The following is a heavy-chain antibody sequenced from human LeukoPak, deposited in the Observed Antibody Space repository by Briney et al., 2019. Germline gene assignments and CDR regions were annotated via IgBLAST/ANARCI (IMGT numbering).Heavy chain of an antibody. CDR3: AKAELVFWCGYFPPATLPDY. CDR1: GFTFSTFA. D-gene: IGHD3-3*01. V-gene: IGHV3-30*18. CDR2: ISYDGSNK. Sequence: PGGSLRLSCEASGFTFSTFAMIWVRQPPGKGLEWVAVISYDGSNKYYADSVKGRFTISRDNSKNTLYPQMNSLRAEDTAVYYCAKAELVFWCGYFPPATLPDYWGQGTLVTVSS. J-gene: IGHJ4*02.